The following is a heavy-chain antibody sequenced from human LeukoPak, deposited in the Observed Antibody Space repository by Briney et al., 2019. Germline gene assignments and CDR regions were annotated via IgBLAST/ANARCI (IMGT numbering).Heavy chain of an antibody. CDR3: ARDSSGLHAFDI. V-gene: IGHV4-38-2*02. D-gene: IGHD3-22*01. CDR2: IYHSGST. CDR1: GYSISSGYY. J-gene: IGHJ3*02. Sequence: PSETLSLTCTVSGYSISSGYYWGWIRQPPGKGLEWIGSIYHSGSTYYNPSLKSRVTISVDTSKNQFSLKLSSVTAADTAVYYCARDSSGLHAFDIWGQGTMVTVSS.